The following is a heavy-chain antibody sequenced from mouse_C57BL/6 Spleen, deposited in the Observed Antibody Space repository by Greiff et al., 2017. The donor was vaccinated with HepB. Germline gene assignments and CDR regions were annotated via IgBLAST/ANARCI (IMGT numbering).Heavy chain of an antibody. CDR1: GYTFTSYW. V-gene: IGHV1-52*01. CDR3: ARSRLLRYFDV. J-gene: IGHJ1*03. Sequence: QVQLQQPGAELVRPGSSVKLSCKASGYTFTSYWMHWVKQRPIQGLEWIGNIDPSDSETHYNQKFKDKATLTVDKSSSTAYMQLSSLTSEDSAVYYCARSRLLRYFDVWGTGTAVTVSS. CDR2: IDPSDSET. D-gene: IGHD1-1*01.